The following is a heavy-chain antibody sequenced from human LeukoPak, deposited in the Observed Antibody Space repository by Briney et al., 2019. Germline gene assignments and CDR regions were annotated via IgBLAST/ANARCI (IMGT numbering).Heavy chain of an antibody. D-gene: IGHD5/OR15-5a*01. Sequence: ASVMVSCKASGYTSIKYYLHKVRQAPGQGLVWMGQINPNTGSTNCAQMFQGRVTMTADTSTNTVYMELNSLTSDDTAVYYCARDLSGWGNSVYWGQGTLVTVSS. J-gene: IGHJ4*02. V-gene: IGHV1-46*01. CDR1: GYTSIKYY. CDR3: ARDLSGWGNSVY. CDR2: INPNTGST.